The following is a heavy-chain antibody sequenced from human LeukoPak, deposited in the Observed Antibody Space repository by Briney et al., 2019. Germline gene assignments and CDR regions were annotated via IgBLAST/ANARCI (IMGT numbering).Heavy chain of an antibody. D-gene: IGHD3-3*01. CDR1: GFTFSSYA. Sequence: GGSLRLSCAASGFTFSSYAMSWVRQAPGRGLEWVSAISGSGGSTYYADSVKGRFTISRDNSKNTLYLQMNSLRAEDTAVYYCAKNGAVIKAFDIWGQGTMVTVSS. CDR3: AKNGAVIKAFDI. CDR2: ISGSGGST. J-gene: IGHJ3*02. V-gene: IGHV3-23*01.